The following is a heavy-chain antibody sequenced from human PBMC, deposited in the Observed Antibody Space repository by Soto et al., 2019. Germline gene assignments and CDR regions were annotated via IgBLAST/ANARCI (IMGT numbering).Heavy chain of an antibody. CDR1: GFSLSTSGVG. J-gene: IGHJ4*02. CDR2: IYWNDDK. D-gene: IGHD5-18*01. V-gene: IGHV2-5*01. Sequence: SGPTLVNPTQTLTLTCTFSGFSLSTSGVGVGWIRQPPGKALEWLALIYWNDDKRYSPSLKSRLTITKDTSKNRVVLTMTNMDPVDTATYYCAHRPAQLWTTIYFDYWGQGTLVTVSS. CDR3: AHRPAQLWTTIYFDY.